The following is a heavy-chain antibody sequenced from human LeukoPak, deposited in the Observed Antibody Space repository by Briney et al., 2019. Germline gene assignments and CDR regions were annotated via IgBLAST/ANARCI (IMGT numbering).Heavy chain of an antibody. J-gene: IGHJ6*02. CDR1: GYTFTGYY. V-gene: IGHV1-2*02. CDR2: INPNSGGT. Sequence: ASVKVSCKASGYTFTGYYMHWVRQAPGQGLEWRGWINPNSGGTNYAQKFQGRVTMTRDTSISTAYMELSRLRSDDTAVYYCARDPYPSFYYYGMDVWGQGTTVTVSS. D-gene: IGHD2-2*03. CDR3: ARDPYPSFYYYGMDV.